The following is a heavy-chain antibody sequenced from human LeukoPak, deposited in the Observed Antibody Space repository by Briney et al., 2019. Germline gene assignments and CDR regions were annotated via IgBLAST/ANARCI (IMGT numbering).Heavy chain of an antibody. V-gene: IGHV1-2*02. Sequence: GASVKVSCKASGYTFTGYYMHWVRQAPGQGLEWMGWINPNSGGTNYAQKFQGRVTMTRDTSISTAYMEPSRLRSDDTAVYYCARDFPRYYDFWSGFDYWGQGTLVTVSS. CDR2: INPNSGGT. J-gene: IGHJ4*02. CDR1: GYTFTGYY. CDR3: ARDFPRYYDFWSGFDY. D-gene: IGHD3-3*01.